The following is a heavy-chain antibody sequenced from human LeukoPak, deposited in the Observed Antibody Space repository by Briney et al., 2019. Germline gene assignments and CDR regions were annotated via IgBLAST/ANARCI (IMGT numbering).Heavy chain of an antibody. D-gene: IGHD2-2*01. CDR3: PRAGDCSSTSCLAY. Sequence: GRSLRLSCAASGFTFSSYAMHWVRQAPGKGLEWGAVVSYDGSNKYYADSVKSRFTISRDNSKNTLYLQMNSLRAEDTAVYYCPRAGDCSSTSCLAYWGKGTLVPVS. V-gene: IGHV3-30*01. CDR2: VSYDGSNK. CDR1: GFTFSSYA. J-gene: IGHJ4*02.